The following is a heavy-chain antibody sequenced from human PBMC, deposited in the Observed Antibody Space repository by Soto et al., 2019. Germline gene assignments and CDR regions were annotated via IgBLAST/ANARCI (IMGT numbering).Heavy chain of an antibody. V-gene: IGHV1-3*01. J-gene: IGHJ2*01. Sequence: GASVKVSCKASGYTFNSYAMNWVRQAPGQRLEWMGWINAGNGNTKYSQKFQGRVTITRDTSASTTYMELSSLRSEDTAVYYCARAPSWWYFDLWGRGTLVTVSS. CDR3: ARAPSWWYFDL. CDR2: INAGNGNT. CDR1: GYTFNSYA.